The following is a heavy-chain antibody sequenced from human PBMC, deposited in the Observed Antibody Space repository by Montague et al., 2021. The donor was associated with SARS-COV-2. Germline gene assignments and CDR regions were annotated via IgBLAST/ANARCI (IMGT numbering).Heavy chain of an antibody. CDR2: IWYDGSNS. D-gene: IGHD5-24*01. V-gene: IGHV3-33*01. CDR3: AREKKEVQMDY. Sequence: SLRLSCAAPGFRFSGYAMHWVRQAPGLALEWVAVIWYDGSNSYYADSVKGRFTISRDNSKNAVYLQMNSLTADDTAIYYCAREKKEVQMDYWGLGTLVTVSS. J-gene: IGHJ4*02. CDR1: GFRFSGYA.